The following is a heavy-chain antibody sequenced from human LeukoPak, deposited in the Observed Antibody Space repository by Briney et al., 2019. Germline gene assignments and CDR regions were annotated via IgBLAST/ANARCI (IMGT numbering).Heavy chain of an antibody. D-gene: IGHD2-8*01. Sequence: GGALILSCAASGFTFSDYYMSWIRQATGKGLEWVSYISSSGSTIYYADSVNGRFTISRDNAKISLYLQINSLRAEQAVVYYRARIVIANAVLMEYAFDIWGQGTMVTVSS. J-gene: IGHJ3*02. CDR1: GFTFSDYY. V-gene: IGHV3-11*01. CDR2: ISSSGSTI. CDR3: ARIVIANAVLMEYAFDI.